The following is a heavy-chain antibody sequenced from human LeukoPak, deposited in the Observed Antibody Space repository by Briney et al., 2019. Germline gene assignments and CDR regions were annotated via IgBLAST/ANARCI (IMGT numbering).Heavy chain of an antibody. J-gene: IGHJ4*02. Sequence: PGGSLRLSCAASGFSFRDFWMTWFRQAPEKGLEWVANINQGGSVKYYVDSVKGRFTISRDDAESSLYVQMNSLRDEDTAVYYCARFGYSGWNLEYWGQGTLVTVSS. V-gene: IGHV3-7*01. CDR1: GFSFRDFW. CDR3: ARFGYSGWNLEY. D-gene: IGHD5-12*01. CDR2: INQGGSVK.